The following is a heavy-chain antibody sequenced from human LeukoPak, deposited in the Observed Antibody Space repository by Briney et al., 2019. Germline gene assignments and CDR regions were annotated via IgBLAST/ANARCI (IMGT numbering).Heavy chain of an antibody. CDR3: AKGLSTNYYYGMDV. V-gene: IGHV3-23*01. Sequence: GGSLRLSCAASGFTFSSYAMSWVRQAPGKGLEWVSAISGSGGSTYYADSVKGRFTISRDNSKNTLCLQMNSLRAEDTAVYYCAKGLSTNYYYGMDVWGQGTTVTVSS. CDR2: ISGSGGST. D-gene: IGHD2-2*01. J-gene: IGHJ6*02. CDR1: GFTFSSYA.